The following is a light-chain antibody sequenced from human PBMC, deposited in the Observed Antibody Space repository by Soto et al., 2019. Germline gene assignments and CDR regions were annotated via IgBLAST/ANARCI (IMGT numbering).Light chain of an antibody. CDR2: GAS. J-gene: IGKJ1*01. CDR3: QHYGSSLWT. Sequence: EIVLTQSRGTLSLSPGERATLSCRASQSVSSSYLAWYQQKPGQAPRLLIYGASSRATGIPDRFSGSGSGTDFTLTISRLEPEDFAVYYCQHYGSSLWTFGQGTKVEIK. CDR1: QSVSSSY. V-gene: IGKV3-20*01.